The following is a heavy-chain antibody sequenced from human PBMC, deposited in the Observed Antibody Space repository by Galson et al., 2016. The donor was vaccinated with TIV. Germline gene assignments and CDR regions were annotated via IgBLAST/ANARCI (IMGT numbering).Heavy chain of an antibody. CDR1: GGLVSNYA. J-gene: IGHJ1*01. CDR2: INPIFGTT. D-gene: IGHD5-18*01. CDR3: AKDRYTYGSYLYH. Sequence: SVKVSCKASGGLVSNYAISWVRQAPGQGLEWMGGINPIFGTTKYAQKFQGRVTITADESTRIVNMELSSLRSEDTAVYYCAKDRYTYGSYLYHCGQGTLATAPS. V-gene: IGHV1-69*13.